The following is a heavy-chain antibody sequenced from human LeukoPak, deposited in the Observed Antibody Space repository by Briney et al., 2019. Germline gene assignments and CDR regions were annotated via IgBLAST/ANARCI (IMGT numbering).Heavy chain of an antibody. D-gene: IGHD3-22*01. CDR1: GFTFSDYY. CDR3: ARDRTGDSGDSSRYYYDFDY. J-gene: IGHJ4*02. V-gene: IGHV3-11*04. CDR2: ISSSGSTI. Sequence: GGSLRLSCAASGFTFSDYYMSWIRQAPGKGLEWVSYISSSGSTIYYADSVKGRFTISRDNAKNSLYLQMNSLRAEDTAVYYCARDRTGDSGDSSRYYYDFDYWGQGTLVTVSS.